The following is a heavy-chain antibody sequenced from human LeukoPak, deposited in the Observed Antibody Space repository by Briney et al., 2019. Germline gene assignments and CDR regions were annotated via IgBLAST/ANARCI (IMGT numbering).Heavy chain of an antibody. CDR2: ISPYNGNT. J-gene: IGHJ4*02. CDR3: ARELPVWGSYRYFGY. D-gene: IGHD3-16*02. Sequence: ASVKVSCKASGYAFTNYVISWVRQAPGQGLEWMGWISPYNGNTDYAEKLQDRVTMTADTSTSTVYMELHSLRSDDTAVYYCARELPVWGSYRYFGYWGQGTVVTVSS. CDR1: GYAFTNYV. V-gene: IGHV1-18*01.